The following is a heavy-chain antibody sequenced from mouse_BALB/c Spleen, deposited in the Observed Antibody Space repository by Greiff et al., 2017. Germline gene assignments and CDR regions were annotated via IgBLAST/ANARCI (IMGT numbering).Heavy chain of an antibody. J-gene: IGHJ2*01. D-gene: IGHD2-3*01. Sequence: EVKLQESGPGLVKPSQSLSLTCTVTGYSITSDYAWNWIRQFPGNKLEWMGYISYSGSTSYNPSLKSRISITRDTSKNQFFLQLNSVTTEDTATYYCAREDGYLFDYWGQGTTLTVSS. CDR2: ISYSGST. CDR3: AREDGYLFDY. V-gene: IGHV3-2*02. CDR1: GYSITSDYA.